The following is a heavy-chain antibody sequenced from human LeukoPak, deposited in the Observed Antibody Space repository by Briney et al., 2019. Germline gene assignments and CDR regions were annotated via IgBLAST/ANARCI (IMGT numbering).Heavy chain of an antibody. D-gene: IGHD3-10*01. Sequence: GGSLRLSCAASGFTVSSNYMSWVRQAPGKGLEWVSVIYSGGSTYYADSVKGRFTISRDNSKNTLYLQMNSLRAEDTAVYYCAGGSYGSGSYYIAFDIWGQGTMVTVSS. CDR2: IYSGGST. CDR3: AGGSYGSGSYYIAFDI. J-gene: IGHJ3*02. CDR1: GFTVSSNY. V-gene: IGHV3-66*02.